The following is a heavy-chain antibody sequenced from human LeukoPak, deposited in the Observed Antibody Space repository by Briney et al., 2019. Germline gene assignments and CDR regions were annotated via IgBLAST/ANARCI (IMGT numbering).Heavy chain of an antibody. CDR3: AREGDDYGDYYFDY. D-gene: IGHD4-17*01. V-gene: IGHV4-4*07. Sequence: PSETLCLTCTVSGGSISRYYWGWIRQPAGKGLEWVGRIYTSGSTTYNPSLESRVTMSVDTSKNQFSLKLSSVTAADTAVYYCAREGDDYGDYYFDYWGQGPLVTVSS. CDR2: IYTSGST. CDR1: GGSISRYY. J-gene: IGHJ4*02.